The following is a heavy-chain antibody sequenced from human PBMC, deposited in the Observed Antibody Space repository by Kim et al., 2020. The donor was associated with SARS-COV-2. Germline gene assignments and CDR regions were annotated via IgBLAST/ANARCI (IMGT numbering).Heavy chain of an antibody. CDR3: ARDGGSFFDY. J-gene: IGHJ4*02. D-gene: IGHD3-16*01. V-gene: IGHV3-53*01. Sequence: GRGRLTTSRDNSTNTLYLQMNSLRAEDTAVYYCARDGGSFFDYWGQGTLVTVSS.